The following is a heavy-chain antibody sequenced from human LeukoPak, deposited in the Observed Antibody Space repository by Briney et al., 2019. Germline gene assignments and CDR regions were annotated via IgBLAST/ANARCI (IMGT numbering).Heavy chain of an antibody. J-gene: IGHJ6*03. CDR3: ARSSDYGDRQRYYYYYYYMDV. CDR1: GHTFTSYG. D-gene: IGHD4-17*01. V-gene: IGHV1-18*01. CDR2: ISAYNGNT. Sequence: GASVKVSCKASGHTFTSYGISWVRQAPGQGLEWMGWISAYNGNTNYAQKLQGRVTMTTDTSTSTAYMELRSLRSDDTAVYYCARSSDYGDRQRYYYYYYYMDVWGKGTTVTISS.